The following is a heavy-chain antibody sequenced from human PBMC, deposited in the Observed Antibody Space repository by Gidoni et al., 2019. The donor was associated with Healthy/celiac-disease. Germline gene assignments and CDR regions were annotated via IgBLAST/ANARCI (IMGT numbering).Heavy chain of an antibody. J-gene: IGHJ4*02. CDR3: ARWAATPDY. V-gene: IGHV3-48*04. Sequence: EVQLVESGGGLVQPGGSLRLSCAASGFTFSSYSMNWVRQAPGKGLEWVSYISSSSSTIYYADSVKGRFTISRDNAKNSLYLQMNSLRAEDTAVYYCARWAATPDYWGQGTLVTVSS. CDR2: ISSSSSTI. CDR1: GFTFSSYS. D-gene: IGHD6-25*01.